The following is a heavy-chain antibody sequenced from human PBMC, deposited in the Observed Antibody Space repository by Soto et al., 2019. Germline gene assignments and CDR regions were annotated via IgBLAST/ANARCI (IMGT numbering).Heavy chain of an antibody. CDR1: GGSISSGGYS. J-gene: IGHJ4*02. V-gene: IGHV4-30-2*01. D-gene: IGHD4-17*01. Sequence: QLQLQESGSGLVKPSQTLSLTCAVSGGSISSGGYSWSWIRQPPGKGLEWIGYIYRSGSTYYNPSLKSRVSISVDGSKNQFSLTLSSVTAADTAVYYCARGRKTVTTFDYWGQGTRVTVSS. CDR2: IYRSGST. CDR3: ARGRKTVTTFDY.